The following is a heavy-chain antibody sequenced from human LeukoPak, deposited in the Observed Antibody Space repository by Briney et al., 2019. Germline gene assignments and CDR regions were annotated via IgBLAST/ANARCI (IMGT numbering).Heavy chain of an antibody. CDR1: GGSFSGYY. CDR2: INHSGST. Sequence: SGTLSLTCAVYGGSFSGYYWSWIRQPPGKGLEWIGEINHSGSTNYNPSLKSRVTISVDTSKNQFSLKLSSVTAADTAVYYCARVWRMGITIVGGINWFDPCGEGTLVTVSS. D-gene: IGHD3-10*01. V-gene: IGHV4-34*01. J-gene: IGHJ5*02. CDR3: ARVWRMGITIVGGINWFDP.